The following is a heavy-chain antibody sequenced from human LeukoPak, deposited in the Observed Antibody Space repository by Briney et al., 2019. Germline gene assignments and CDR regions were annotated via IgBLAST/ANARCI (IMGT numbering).Heavy chain of an antibody. V-gene: IGHV1-2*04. CDR3: ARESAGTRGYYDSSGYYYGGCYFDY. CDR1: GYTFTGYY. D-gene: IGHD3-22*01. J-gene: IGHJ4*02. Sequence: GASVKVSCKASGYTFTGYYMHWVRQAPGQGLEGMGWINPNSGGTNYAQKFQGWVTMTRDTSISTAYMELSRLRSDDTAVYYCARESAGTRGYYDSSGYYYGGCYFDYWGQGTLVTVSS. CDR2: INPNSGGT.